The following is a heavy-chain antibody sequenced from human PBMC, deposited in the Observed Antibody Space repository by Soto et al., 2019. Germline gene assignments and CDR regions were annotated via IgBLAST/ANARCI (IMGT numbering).Heavy chain of an antibody. J-gene: IGHJ4*02. CDR1: GFTFSSYG. Sequence: PGGSLRLSCAASGFTFSSYGMHWVRQAPGKGLEWVAVISYDGSNKYYADSVKGRFTISRDNSKNTLYLQMNSLRAEDTAVYYCAKDPGPPLLWFGESPFDYWGQGTLVTVSS. D-gene: IGHD3-10*01. V-gene: IGHV3-30*18. CDR2: ISYDGSNK. CDR3: AKDPGPPLLWFGESPFDY.